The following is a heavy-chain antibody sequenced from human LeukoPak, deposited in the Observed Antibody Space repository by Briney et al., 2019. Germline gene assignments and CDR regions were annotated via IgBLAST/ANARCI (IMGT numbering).Heavy chain of an antibody. J-gene: IGHJ6*03. CDR2: IWYDGSNE. V-gene: IGHV3-33*01. CDR1: GFTFRTSG. D-gene: IGHD4/OR15-4a*01. Sequence: GGSLRLSCAASGFTFRTSGMHWVRQAPGKGLEWVALIWYDGSNEYADSVKGRFTISRDNSKNTLYLQMNSLRAEDTAVYHCAIDQGANYYYYMDVWGKGATVTVSS. CDR3: AIDQGANYYYYMDV.